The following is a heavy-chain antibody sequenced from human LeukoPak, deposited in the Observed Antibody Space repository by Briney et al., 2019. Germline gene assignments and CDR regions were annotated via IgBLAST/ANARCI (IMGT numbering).Heavy chain of an antibody. CDR3: ARIRGQWLVLGY. CDR2: INAGNGNT. V-gene: IGHV1-3*01. J-gene: IGHJ4*02. Sequence: ASVKVSCKASGYTFTSYAMHWVRQAPGQRLEWMGWINAGNGNTKYSQKFQGRVTITRDTSASTAYMELSSLRSEDTAVYYCARIRGQWLVLGYWGQGTLVTVSS. CDR1: GYTFTSYA. D-gene: IGHD6-19*01.